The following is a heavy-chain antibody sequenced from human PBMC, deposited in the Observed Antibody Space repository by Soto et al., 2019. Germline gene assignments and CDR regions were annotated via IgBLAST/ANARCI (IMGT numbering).Heavy chain of an antibody. CDR2: IKQDGSEK. D-gene: IGHD3-22*01. CDR1: GFTFSSYW. CDR3: ARQRGYYDSSGYYYGVWSGFFSFDY. J-gene: IGHJ4*02. Sequence: QPGGSLRLSCAASGFTFSSYWMSWVRQAPGKGLEWVANIKQDGSEKYYVDSVKGRFTISRDNAKNSLYLQMNSLRAEDTAVYYCARQRGYYDSSGYYYGVWSGFFSFDYWAQGT. V-gene: IGHV3-7*01.